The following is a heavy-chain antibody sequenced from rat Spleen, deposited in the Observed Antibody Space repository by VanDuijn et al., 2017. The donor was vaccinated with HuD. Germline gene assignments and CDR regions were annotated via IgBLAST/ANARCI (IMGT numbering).Heavy chain of an antibody. Sequence: QVQLKESGPGLVQPSQTLSLTCTVSGFSLTSNGVSWVRQPPGKGLEWIAAISSGGSTYYNSALKSRLSISRDTSKSQVFLKMNSLQTEDTAIYFCTRDKGGRHWGQGVMVTVSS. J-gene: IGHJ2*01. V-gene: IGHV2S12*01. CDR1: GFSLTSNG. D-gene: IGHD1-11*01. CDR2: ISSGGST. CDR3: TRDKGGRH.